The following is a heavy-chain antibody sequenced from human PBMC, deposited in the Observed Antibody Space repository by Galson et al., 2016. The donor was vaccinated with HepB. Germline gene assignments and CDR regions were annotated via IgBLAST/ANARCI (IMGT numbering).Heavy chain of an antibody. Sequence: SETLSLTCTVSSGSISSYYWSWIRQPPGKGLEWIGYIYYSGSTNYNPSLQSRVTISVDTSKNQFSLKLSSVTAADTAVYYCARSWNFDYWGQGTLVTVSS. CDR1: SGSISSYY. CDR2: IYYSGST. V-gene: IGHV4-59*01. CDR3: ARSWNFDY. D-gene: IGHD6-13*01. J-gene: IGHJ4*02.